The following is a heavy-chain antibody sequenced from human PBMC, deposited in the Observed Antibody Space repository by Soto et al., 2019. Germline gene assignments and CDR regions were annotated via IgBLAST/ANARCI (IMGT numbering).Heavy chain of an antibody. CDR1: GYTFTNYG. Sequence: QVRLVQSGAEVKKPGASVKVSCKASGYTFTNYGISWVRQAPGQGPEWMGWINVYNGNTNYAQKIQGRVTMTTDTSTSTAYMELRSLTSDDTAVYYCARILGSNYKWFDPWGQGTLVTVSS. V-gene: IGHV1-18*01. CDR2: INVYNGNT. CDR3: ARILGSNYKWFDP. J-gene: IGHJ5*02. D-gene: IGHD2-15*01.